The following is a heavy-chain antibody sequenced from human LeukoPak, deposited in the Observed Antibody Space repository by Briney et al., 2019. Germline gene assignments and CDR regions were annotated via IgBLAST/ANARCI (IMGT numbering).Heavy chain of an antibody. Sequence: GGSLRLSCAASGLTFSTYDTYWVRQPPGKGLEWVAFIWYDGRNKYYADSVKGRFNISRNNSKNTLYMQMNSRKAQDTAVDYWERGGGGKFDYWGQGTLVTVSS. CDR2: IWYDGRNK. V-gene: IGHV3-33*01. D-gene: IGHD1-26*01. CDR1: GLTFSTYD. J-gene: IGHJ4*02. CDR3: ERGGGGKFDY.